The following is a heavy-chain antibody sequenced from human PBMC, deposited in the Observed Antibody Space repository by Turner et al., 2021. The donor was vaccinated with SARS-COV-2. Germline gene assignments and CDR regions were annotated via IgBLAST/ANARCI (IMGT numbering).Heavy chain of an antibody. CDR1: GGSISSYDYY. D-gene: IGHD3-16*01. V-gene: IGHV4-39*01. CDR3: ARRGDY. Sequence: QLQESGPGVVKPSETLSLTCTVSGGSISSYDYYWDWIRQPPGMGLEWIGIMYYSGTTHYNPSLRGRVTISIDTSKNQFSLKVTSVTATDTAVYYCARRGDYWGQGMLVTVSS. CDR2: MYYSGTT. J-gene: IGHJ4*02.